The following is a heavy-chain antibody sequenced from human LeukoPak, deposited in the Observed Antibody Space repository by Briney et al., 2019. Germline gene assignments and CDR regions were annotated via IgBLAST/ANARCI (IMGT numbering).Heavy chain of an antibody. CDR3: ARVGSQLGTSYFDY. CDR1: GFTFSSYN. J-gene: IGHJ4*02. Sequence: GGSLRLSCAASGFTFSSYNMNWVRQAPGKGLEWVSSISSSSSYIYYADSLKGRFTISRDNAKNSLYLQMNSLRAEDRAVYYCARVGSQLGTSYFDYWGQGTLATVSS. CDR2: ISSSSSYI. D-gene: IGHD6-13*01. V-gene: IGHV3-21*01.